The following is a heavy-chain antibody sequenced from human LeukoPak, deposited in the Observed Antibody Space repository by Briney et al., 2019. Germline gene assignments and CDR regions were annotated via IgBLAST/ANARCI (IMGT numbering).Heavy chain of an antibody. CDR1: GGSFSGYY. D-gene: IGHD5-18*01. CDR3: ARVKGADTASVAY. V-gene: IGHV4-34*01. Sequence: SETLSLTCAVYGGSFSGYYWSWIRQPPGKGMEWIGEINHSGSTNYNPSLKSRVTISVDTSKNQFSLKLSSVTAADTAVYYCARVKGADTASVAYWGQGTLVTVSS. J-gene: IGHJ4*02. CDR2: INHSGST.